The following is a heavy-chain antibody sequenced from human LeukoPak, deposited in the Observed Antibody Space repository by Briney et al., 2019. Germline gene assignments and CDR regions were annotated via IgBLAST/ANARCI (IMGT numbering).Heavy chain of an antibody. V-gene: IGHV5-51*01. Sequence: GEPLKISCKGSGYSFTSYWIGWVRQMPGKGLEWMGIIYPGDSDTRYSPSFQGQVTISADKSISTAYLQWSSLKASDTAMYYCARHRYCSSTSCYKYAFDIWGQGTMVTVSS. D-gene: IGHD2-2*02. CDR1: GYSFTSYW. CDR2: IYPGDSDT. J-gene: IGHJ3*02. CDR3: ARHRYCSSTSCYKYAFDI.